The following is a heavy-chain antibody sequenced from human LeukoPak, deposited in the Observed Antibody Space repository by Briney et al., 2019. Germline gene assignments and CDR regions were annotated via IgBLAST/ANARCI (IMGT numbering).Heavy chain of an antibody. CDR1: VFTFSTYG. CDR2: IPSDGSDN. V-gene: IGHV3-30*02. CDR3: AKGLGDYDDFRLGY. D-gene: IGHD4-17*01. Sequence: GGSLRLSCAASVFTFSTYGFHWVRQAQGKGLEWVAFIPSDGSDNYYANSVKGRFTISRDNSKNTLYLQMNSLRSEDTAVYYCAKGLGDYDDFRLGYWGQGTLVTVSS. J-gene: IGHJ4*02.